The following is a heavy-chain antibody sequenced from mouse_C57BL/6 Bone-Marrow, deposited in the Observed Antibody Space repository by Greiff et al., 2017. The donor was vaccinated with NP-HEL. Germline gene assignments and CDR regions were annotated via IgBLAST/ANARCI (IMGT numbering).Heavy chain of an antibody. Sequence: EVQLQQSGTALARPGASVKMSCKTSGYTFTSYWMHWVQQRPGQGLEWIGAIYPGNSDTSYNQKFKGKAKLTAVTSASNAYLDLSMLTNEDSAVYYCTRSTMVTKAWFAYWGQGTLVTVSA. CDR1: GYTFTSYW. CDR3: TRSTMVTKAWFAY. CDR2: IYPGNSDT. V-gene: IGHV1-5*01. D-gene: IGHD2-2*01. J-gene: IGHJ3*01.